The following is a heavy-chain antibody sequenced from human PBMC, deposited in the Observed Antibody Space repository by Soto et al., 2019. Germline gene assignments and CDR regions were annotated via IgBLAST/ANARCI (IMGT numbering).Heavy chain of an antibody. CDR3: ARQPHPTYYYDSSGYYYFDY. Sequence: GESLKISCKGSGYSFTSYWIGWVRQMPGKGLEWMGIIYPGDSDTRYSPSFQGQVTISADKSISTAYLQWSSLKASDTAMYYCARQPHPTYYYDSSGYYYFDYWGQGTLVTVSS. CDR2: IYPGDSDT. J-gene: IGHJ4*02. CDR1: GYSFTSYW. D-gene: IGHD3-22*01. V-gene: IGHV5-51*01.